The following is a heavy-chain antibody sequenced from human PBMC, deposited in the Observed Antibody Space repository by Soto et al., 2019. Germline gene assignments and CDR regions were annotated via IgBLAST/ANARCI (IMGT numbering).Heavy chain of an antibody. CDR1: GYAFTSYG. D-gene: IGHD3-16*01. J-gene: IGHJ4*02. CDR3: ARRQVGGDFDY. V-gene: IGHV1-18*01. Sequence: ASVKVSYKASGYAFTSYGISWVRQATGQGLEWMGWISAYNGNTNYAQKHQGRVTMTTDTSTSTAYMELRSLRSDDTAVYYCARRQVGGDFDYWGQGTLVTVSS. CDR2: ISAYNGNT.